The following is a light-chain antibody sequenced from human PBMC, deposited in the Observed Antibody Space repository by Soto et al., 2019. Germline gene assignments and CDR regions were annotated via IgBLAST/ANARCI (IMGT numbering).Light chain of an antibody. Sequence: EIVMTQSPATLSVSPGETATLSCRASKSVSYNLAWYKQKPGQGPRLLIYGAFTRASGIPARFSGSGSGTEFTLTISSLQSEDFVVYYCQQYKNWPLLTFGGGTKVEIK. CDR3: QQYKNWPLLT. CDR1: KSVSYN. V-gene: IGKV3-15*01. CDR2: GAF. J-gene: IGKJ4*01.